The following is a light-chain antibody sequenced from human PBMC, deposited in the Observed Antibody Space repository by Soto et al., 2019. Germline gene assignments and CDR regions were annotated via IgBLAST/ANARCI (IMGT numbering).Light chain of an antibody. CDR3: QSYDSSRRGYV. CDR2: GNN. Sequence: QSVLTQPPSVSGAPGQRVTISFTGGSANIGAGNDAQWYQQLPGTAPKLLIFGNNNRPSAVPDRFSGSKSGTSASLASSGLQAEDEADYYCQSYDSSRRGYVFGTGTKLTVL. V-gene: IGLV1-40*01. CDR1: SANIGAGND. J-gene: IGLJ1*01.